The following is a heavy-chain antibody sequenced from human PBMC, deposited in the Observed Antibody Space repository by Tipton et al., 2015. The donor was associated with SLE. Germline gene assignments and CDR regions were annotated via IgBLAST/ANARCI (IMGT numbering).Heavy chain of an antibody. CDR2: IIPILGIA. D-gene: IGHD4-17*01. CDR1: GGTFSSYA. V-gene: IGHV1-69*04. CDR3: ARGHYGDYYFDY. Sequence: QSGPEVKKPGSSVKVSCKASGGTFSSYAISWVRQAPGQGLEWMGRIIPILGIANYAQKFQGRVTITADKSTSTAYMALSSLRSEDTAVYYCARGHYGDYYFDYWGQGSLVTVSS. J-gene: IGHJ4*02.